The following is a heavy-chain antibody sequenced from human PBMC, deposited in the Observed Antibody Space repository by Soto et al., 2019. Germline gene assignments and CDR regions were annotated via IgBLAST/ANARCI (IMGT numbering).Heavy chain of an antibody. D-gene: IGHD3-10*01. V-gene: IGHV4-59*01. Sequence: QVQLQESGPGLVKPSETLSLTCTVSGGSISSYYWSWIRQPPGKGLEWIGYIYYSGSTNYNPSLKSRVTTSVDTSKNQVSLKLSSVTAADTAVYYCARGVGRGRYYYGMDVWGQGTTVTVSS. CDR1: GGSISSYY. J-gene: IGHJ6*02. CDR3: ARGVGRGRYYYGMDV. CDR2: IYYSGST.